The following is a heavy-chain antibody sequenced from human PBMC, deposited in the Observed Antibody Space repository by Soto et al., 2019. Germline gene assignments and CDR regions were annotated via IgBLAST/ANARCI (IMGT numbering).Heavy chain of an antibody. CDR3: AKDAARVVAATPDSYYFDY. Sequence: QVQLVESGGGVVQPGRSLRLSCAASGFTFSSYGMHWVRQAPGKGLEWVAVISYDGSNKYYADSVKGRFTISRDNSKNTLYLRMNSLRAEDTAVYYCAKDAARVVAATPDSYYFDYWGQGTLVTVSS. CDR1: GFTFSSYG. J-gene: IGHJ4*02. D-gene: IGHD2-15*01. CDR2: ISYDGSNK. V-gene: IGHV3-30*18.